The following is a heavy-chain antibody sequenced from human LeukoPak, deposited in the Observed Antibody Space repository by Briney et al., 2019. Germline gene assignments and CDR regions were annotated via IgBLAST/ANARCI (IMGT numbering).Heavy chain of an antibody. CDR1: GGSISSSSYY. J-gene: IGHJ4*02. D-gene: IGHD4-17*01. V-gene: IGHV4-39*07. Sequence: SETLSLTCTVSGGSISSSSYYWGWIRQPPGKGLEWIGSIYYSGSTYYNPSLKGRVTISVDTSKNQFSLKLSSVTAADTAVYYCASYGDPRYYFDYWGQGTLATVSS. CDR3: ASYGDPRYYFDY. CDR2: IYYSGST.